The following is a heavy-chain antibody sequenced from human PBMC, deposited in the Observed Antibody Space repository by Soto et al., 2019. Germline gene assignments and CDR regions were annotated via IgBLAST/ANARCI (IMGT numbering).Heavy chain of an antibody. V-gene: IGHV3-23*01. CDR1: GFTFNNYA. CDR2: FSGSRSYT. Sequence: SLRLSCAGSGFTFNNYAVTWVRQAPGKGLEWVSTFSGSRSYTYYADSVRGRFTVFGDNSKNMLYLQINSLRAEDSAIYYCAASPFDVWSGTPPNWFDPWGQGTLVTVSS. J-gene: IGHJ5*02. CDR3: AASPFDVWSGTPPNWFDP. D-gene: IGHD3-3*01.